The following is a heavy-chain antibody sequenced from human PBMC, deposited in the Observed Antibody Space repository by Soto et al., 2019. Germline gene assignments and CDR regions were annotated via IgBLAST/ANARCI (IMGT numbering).Heavy chain of an antibody. CDR2: VYYSGST. J-gene: IGHJ5*02. CDR1: GGSVSSTDYY. V-gene: IGHV4-30-4*01. D-gene: IGHD3-22*01. CDR3: ARSDYYYDRRWIDP. Sequence: SETLSLTCTVSGGSVSSTDYYWNWIRQPPGKGLEWIGYVYYSGSTYYNPSLESRLSISIDTFKNQFYLKLSSVTAADTAEYFCARSDYYYDRRWIDPWGQGTLVTVSS.